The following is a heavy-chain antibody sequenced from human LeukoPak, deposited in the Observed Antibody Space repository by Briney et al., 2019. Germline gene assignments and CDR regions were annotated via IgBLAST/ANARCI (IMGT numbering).Heavy chain of an antibody. Sequence: GGSLRLSCAASGFTFSSYSMNWVRQAPGKGLEWVSSISSSSSYIYYADSVKGRFTISRDNAKNSLYLQMNSLRAEDTAVYYCARPKHRIAAAGDDAFDIWGQGTMVTVS. V-gene: IGHV3-21*01. J-gene: IGHJ3*02. CDR3: ARPKHRIAAAGDDAFDI. CDR1: GFTFSSYS. CDR2: ISSSSSYI. D-gene: IGHD6-13*01.